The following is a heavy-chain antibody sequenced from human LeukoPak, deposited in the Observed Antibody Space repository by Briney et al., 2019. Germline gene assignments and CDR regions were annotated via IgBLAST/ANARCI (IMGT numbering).Heavy chain of an antibody. CDR3: TRAPGAGDRFDS. CDR1: GGSFGGNY. D-gene: IGHD3-10*01. Sequence: SETLSLTCAVYGGSFGGNYWTGIRQPPGKGREWIGEINHSGSTNYNPSLTSRVTLSVDTSKNQFSLKLSSVTAADTAVYYCTRAPGAGDRFDSWGQGTLVTVSS. J-gene: IGHJ4*02. CDR2: INHSGST. V-gene: IGHV4-34*01.